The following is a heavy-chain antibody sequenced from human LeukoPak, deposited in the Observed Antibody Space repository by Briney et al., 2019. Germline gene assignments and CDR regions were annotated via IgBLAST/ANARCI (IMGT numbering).Heavy chain of an antibody. D-gene: IGHD3-10*01. CDR2: INPNSGGT. V-gene: IGHV1-2*04. CDR3: ARGSLTMVRGVNHYYYYYGMDV. J-gene: IGHJ6*04. CDR1: GYTFTGYY. Sequence: APVKVSCKASGYTFTGYYMHWVRQAPGQGLEWMGWINPNSGGTNYAQKFQGWVTMTRDTSISTAYMELSRLRSDDTAVYYRARGSLTMVRGVNHYYYYYGMDVWGKGTTVTVSS.